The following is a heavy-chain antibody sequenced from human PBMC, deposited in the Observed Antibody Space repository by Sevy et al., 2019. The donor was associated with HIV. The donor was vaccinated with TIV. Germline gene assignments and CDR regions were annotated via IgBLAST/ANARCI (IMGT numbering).Heavy chain of an antibody. CDR1: GGSITSLY. CDR2: IYYNGHI. J-gene: IGHJ4*02. CDR3: AGENAWGRGYS. V-gene: IGHV4-59*08. Sequence: SETLSLTCTVSGGSITSLYWNWIRQPPGKGLVWIANIYYNGHINYNPSLKSRVTLSLDTSKNQLSLRLSSVTAADTAMYYCAGENAWGRGYSWGQGTLVTVSS. D-gene: IGHD1-26*01.